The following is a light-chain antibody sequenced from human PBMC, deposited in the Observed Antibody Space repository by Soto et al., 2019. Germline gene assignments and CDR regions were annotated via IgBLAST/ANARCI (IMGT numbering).Light chain of an antibody. Sequence: EIVLTQSPGTLSLSPGERATLSCRASQSVSSSYLAWYRQKPGQAPRLLIYDASSRATGVPDRFSGSGSGTDCTLTISGLEPEDFAVYYCQQYGSSFLTFGGGTKVEIK. J-gene: IGKJ4*01. CDR2: DAS. V-gene: IGKV3-20*01. CDR1: QSVSSSY. CDR3: QQYGSSFLT.